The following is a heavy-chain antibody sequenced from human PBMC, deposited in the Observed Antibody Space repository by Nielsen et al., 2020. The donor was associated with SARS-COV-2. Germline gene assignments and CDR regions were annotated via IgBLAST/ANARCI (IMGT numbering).Heavy chain of an antibody. V-gene: IGHV3-74*01. Sequence: GESLKISCAASGFTFSSYWMHWVRQAPGKGLVWVSRINSDGSSTSYADSVKGRFTISRDNAKNTLYLQMNSLRAEDTAVYYCARDLAMVRGEGWFDPWDQGTLVTVSS. CDR3: ARDLAMVRGEGWFDP. J-gene: IGHJ5*02. CDR1: GFTFSSYW. D-gene: IGHD3-10*01. CDR2: INSDGSST.